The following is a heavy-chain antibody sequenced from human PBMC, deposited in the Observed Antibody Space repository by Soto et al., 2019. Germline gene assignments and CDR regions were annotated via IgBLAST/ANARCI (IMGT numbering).Heavy chain of an antibody. V-gene: IGHV1-18*01. CDR2: ISAYNGNT. J-gene: IGHJ4*02. D-gene: IGHD1-26*01. CDR1: GYTFTSYG. Sequence: ASVKVSFKASGYTFTSYGISWVRQAPGQGLEWMGWISAYNGNTNYAQKLQGRVTMTTDTSTSTAYMELRSLRSDDTAVYYCARESGTFKASTYYFEAWGQGTLGFVSS. CDR3: ARESGTFKASTYYFEA.